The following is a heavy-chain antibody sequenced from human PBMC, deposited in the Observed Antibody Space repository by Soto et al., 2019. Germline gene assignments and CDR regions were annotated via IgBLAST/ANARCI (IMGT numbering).Heavy chain of an antibody. CDR1: CGSISNYN. J-gene: IGHJ3*02. V-gene: IGHV4-59*01. D-gene: IGHD3-22*01. CDR3: ARSGSSDHDDAFDI. Sequence: PSETLSLTCIVSCGSISNYNWSWVRQPPGKGLEWMGYIYYSGGTRYNPSLKSRVTISVDTSKNQFSLKLSSVIAADTAVYYCARSGSSDHDDAFDIWGQGTMVTVSS. CDR2: IYYSGGT.